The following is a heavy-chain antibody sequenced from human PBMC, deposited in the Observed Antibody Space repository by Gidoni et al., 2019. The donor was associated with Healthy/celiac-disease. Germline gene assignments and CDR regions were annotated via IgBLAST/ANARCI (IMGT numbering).Heavy chain of an antibody. CDR1: GCTFDDYA. V-gene: IGHV3-9*01. Sequence: EVQLVVSGGALVEPGRSLRLSCPAPGCTFDDYAMHWVREAPGKGVEVVSGISRKSGSIGYADSVKGRFTISRDNAKNSLYLQMNSLRAEDTALYYCAKESSPYDAFDIWGQGTMVTVSS. CDR3: AKESSPYDAFDI. CDR2: ISRKSGSI. J-gene: IGHJ3*02.